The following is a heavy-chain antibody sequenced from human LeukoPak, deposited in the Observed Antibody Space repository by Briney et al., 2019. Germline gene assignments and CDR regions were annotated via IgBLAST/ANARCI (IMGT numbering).Heavy chain of an antibody. D-gene: IGHD1-26*01. CDR1: GGTFSSYA. CDR3: ARGQWKLHRALDY. V-gene: IGHV1-69*05. CDR2: IIPIFGTA. Sequence: AVKVSCQGSGGTFSSYAICWVRQAPGEGLEWMGGIIPIFGTANYVQKFQGRVTITTDEYTSTAYMELSSMRSEDTAVYYCARGQWKLHRALDYWGQGTLVTVSS. J-gene: IGHJ4*02.